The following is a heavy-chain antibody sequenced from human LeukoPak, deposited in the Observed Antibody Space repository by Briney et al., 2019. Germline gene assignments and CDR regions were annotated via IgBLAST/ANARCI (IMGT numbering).Heavy chain of an antibody. D-gene: IGHD2-15*01. J-gene: IGHJ4*02. V-gene: IGHV1-3*03. Sequence: ASVKVSCKASGYTFTSYAMNWVRQAPGQRLEWMGWINAGNGNTKYSQEFQGRVTITRDTSASTAYMELSSLRSEDMAVYYCARTSATGPYYFDYWGQGTLVTVSS. CDR2: INAGNGNT. CDR3: ARTSATGPYYFDY. CDR1: GYTFTSYA.